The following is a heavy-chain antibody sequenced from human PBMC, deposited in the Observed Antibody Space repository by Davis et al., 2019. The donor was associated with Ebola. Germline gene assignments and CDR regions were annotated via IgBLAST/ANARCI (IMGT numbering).Heavy chain of an antibody. CDR3: ARGGGIAASYYYYGMDV. J-gene: IGHJ6*02. V-gene: IGHV6-1*01. Sequence: HSQTLSLTCAISGDSVSSNSAAWNWIRQSPSRGLEWLGRTYYRSKWYNDYAVSVKSRITINPDTSKNQFSLQLNSVTPEDTAVYYCARGGGIAASYYYYGMDVWGQGTTVTVSS. CDR1: GDSVSSNSAA. CDR2: TYYRSKWYN. D-gene: IGHD6-25*01.